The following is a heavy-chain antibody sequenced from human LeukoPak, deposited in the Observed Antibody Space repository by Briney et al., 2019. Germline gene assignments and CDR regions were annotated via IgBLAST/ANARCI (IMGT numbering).Heavy chain of an antibody. CDR1: GFTFSSYA. D-gene: IGHD5-18*01. Sequence: GGSRRLSCAASGFTFSSYAMSWVRQAPGKGLEWVSAISGSGGSTYYADSVKGRFTISRDNSKNTLYLQMNSLRAEDTAVYYCATLYLLGLVDTAMVRDYWGQGTLVTVSS. V-gene: IGHV3-23*01. CDR2: ISGSGGST. J-gene: IGHJ4*02. CDR3: ATLYLLGLVDTAMVRDY.